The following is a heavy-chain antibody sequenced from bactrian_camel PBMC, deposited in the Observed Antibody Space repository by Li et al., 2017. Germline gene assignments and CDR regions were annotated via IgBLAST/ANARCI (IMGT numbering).Heavy chain of an antibody. Sequence: HVQLVESGGGSVQAGGSLRLSCAASGYTSSDYCMGWFRQAPGKGLEWVSSIYSDGSKTLYADSVKGRFTISRDNAKNTLYLQMNNLRPEDTAVYYCAADRLRFNLGYGYRFWGQGTQVTVS. CDR2: IYSDGSKT. J-gene: IGHJ4*01. V-gene: IGHV3-2*01. CDR3: AADRLRFNLGYGYRF. D-gene: IGHD5*01. CDR1: GYTSSDYC.